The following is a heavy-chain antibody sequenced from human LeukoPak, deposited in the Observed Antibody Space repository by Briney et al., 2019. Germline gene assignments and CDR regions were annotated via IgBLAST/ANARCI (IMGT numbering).Heavy chain of an antibody. CDR3: ARVGDGNFDY. V-gene: IGHV4-59*01. CDR1: GGSISSYY. CDR2: IYYSGNT. D-gene: IGHD3-10*01. Sequence: PSETLSLTCTVSGGSISSYYWSWIRQPPGKRLEWIGYIYYSGNTNYNPSLKSRVTISIDTSKNQFSLRPSSVTAADTAVYYCARVGDGNFDYWGQGTLVTVSS. J-gene: IGHJ4*02.